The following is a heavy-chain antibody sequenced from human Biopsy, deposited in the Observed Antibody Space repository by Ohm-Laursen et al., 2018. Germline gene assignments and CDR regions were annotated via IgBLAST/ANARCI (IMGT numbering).Heavy chain of an antibody. CDR2: IWYDGSNK. J-gene: IGHJ6*02. D-gene: IGHD3-10*01. CDR3: ARDRYYGSESYYSHYNMDV. V-gene: IGHV3-33*01. Sequence: SLRLSCTASGFTFSSYGIHWVRQAPGKGMEWVAVIWYDGSNKYSADSVKGRFSISRDNSKNTVYLQMNSLRAADTAVYYCARDRYYGSESYYSHYNMDVWGQGTTVSVSS. CDR1: GFTFSSYG.